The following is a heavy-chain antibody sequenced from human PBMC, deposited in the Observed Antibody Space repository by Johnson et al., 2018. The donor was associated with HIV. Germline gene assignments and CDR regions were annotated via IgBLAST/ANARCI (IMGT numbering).Heavy chain of an antibody. CDR1: GFTFSDYY. V-gene: IGHV3-11*04. CDR3: ATVWRNEGRHAFDI. D-gene: IGHD1-1*01. CDR2: ISSSGGTI. Sequence: QVQLVESGGGLVKPGRSLRLSCAASGFTFSDYYMSWIRQAPGKGLEWVSYISSSGGTIYYTASVKGRFTISRDNAKNSLYLHMNSLRAEDTAVYYCATVWRNEGRHAFDIWGQGTMVTVSS. J-gene: IGHJ3*02.